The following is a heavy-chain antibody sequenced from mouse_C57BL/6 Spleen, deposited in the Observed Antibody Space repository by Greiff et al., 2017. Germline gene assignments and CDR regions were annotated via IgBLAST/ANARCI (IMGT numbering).Heavy chain of an antibody. CDR2: IYPSDSET. J-gene: IGHJ3*01. CDR1: GYTFTSYW. CDR3: ARHYGSIPAWFAY. D-gene: IGHD1-1*01. V-gene: IGHV1-61*01. Sequence: QVQLQQPGAELVRPGSSVKLSCKASGYTFTSYWMDWVKQRPGQGLEWIGNIYPSDSETHYNQKFKDKATLTVDKSSSTAYIQLSSLTSEESAVYYCARHYGSIPAWFAYGGQETLVTVSA.